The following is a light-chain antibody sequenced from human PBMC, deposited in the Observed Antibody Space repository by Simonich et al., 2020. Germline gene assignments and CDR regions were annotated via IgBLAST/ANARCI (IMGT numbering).Light chain of an antibody. Sequence: DIQLTQSPSFLSASVGDRVTITCRASHGIISYLAWYQQKPGNAPKLLIYAASTLQSGVPSRFSGSGSGTEFTLTISSLQPEDFATYYCQQLNSYPLTFGGGTKVEIK. V-gene: IGKV1-9*01. CDR2: AAS. CDR1: HGIISY. J-gene: IGKJ4*01. CDR3: QQLNSYPLT.